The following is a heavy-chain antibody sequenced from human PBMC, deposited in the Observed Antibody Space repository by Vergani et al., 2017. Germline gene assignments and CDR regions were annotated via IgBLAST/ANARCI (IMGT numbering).Heavy chain of an antibody. Sequence: QLQLQESAPGLVKPSATLSLTCSVSGASIRSSNYYWGWIRQPPGKGLEWIASIYYSGSTYYNPSLKSRVTISVDTSKNQFSLKLSPVTAADTAVYFCARHSTVEWLVKLGWIDPWGQGILVTVSS. J-gene: IGHJ5*02. CDR3: ARHSTVEWLVKLGWIDP. V-gene: IGHV4-39*01. CDR2: IYYSGST. D-gene: IGHD6-19*01. CDR1: GASIRSSNYY.